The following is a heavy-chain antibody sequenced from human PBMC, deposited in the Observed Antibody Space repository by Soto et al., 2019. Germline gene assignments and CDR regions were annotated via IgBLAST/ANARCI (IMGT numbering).Heavy chain of an antibody. Sequence: QVTLKESGPVLVKPTETLTLTCTVSGFSLSNARMGVSWIRQPPGKALEWLAHIFSNDEKSYSTSLKSRLTISKDTSKSQVVLTLTNMDPVDTATYYCARAYSSSSTGYYYGMDVWGQGTTVTVSS. CDR2: IFSNDEK. D-gene: IGHD6-6*01. V-gene: IGHV2-26*01. CDR1: GFSLSNARMG. CDR3: ARAYSSSSTGYYYGMDV. J-gene: IGHJ6*02.